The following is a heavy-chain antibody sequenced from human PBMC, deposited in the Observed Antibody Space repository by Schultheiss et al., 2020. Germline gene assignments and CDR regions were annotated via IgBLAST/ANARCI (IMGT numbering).Heavy chain of an antibody. CDR3: ARPKDFGGNSHAFDI. Sequence: ASVKVSCKASGYTGYYMHWVRQAPGQGLEWMGWINPNSGGTNYAQKFQGRVTMTRDTSISTAYMEVTRLTSDDTAVYYCARPKDFGGNSHAFDIWGQGTMVNV. CDR2: INPNSGGT. J-gene: IGHJ3*02. CDR1: GYTGYY. D-gene: IGHD4-23*01. V-gene: IGHV1-2*02.